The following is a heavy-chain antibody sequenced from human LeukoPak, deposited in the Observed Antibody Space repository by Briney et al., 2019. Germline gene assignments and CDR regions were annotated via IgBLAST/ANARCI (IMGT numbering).Heavy chain of an antibody. V-gene: IGHV3-21*01. CDR1: GFTFSSYS. Sequence: GGSLRLSCAASGFTFSSYSVNWVRQAPGKGLEWVSSISSSSSYIYYADSVKGRFTISRDNAKNSLYLQMNSLRAEDTAVYYCASHAYYYDSSGYDYWGQGTLVTVSS. J-gene: IGHJ4*02. CDR3: ASHAYYYDSSGYDY. D-gene: IGHD3-22*01. CDR2: ISSSSSYI.